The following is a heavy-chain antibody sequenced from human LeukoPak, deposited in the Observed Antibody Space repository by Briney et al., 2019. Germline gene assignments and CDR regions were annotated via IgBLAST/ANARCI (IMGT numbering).Heavy chain of an antibody. CDR3: TRDSARRDGYNFDY. Sequence: GGSLRLSCAASGFTFSSYGMHWVRQAPGKGLEWVAVISYDGSNKYHADSVKGRFTISRDNSKNTLYLQMNSLRGEDTAVYYCTRDSARRDGYNFDYWGQGTLVTVSS. CDR2: ISYDGSNK. CDR1: GFTFSSYG. J-gene: IGHJ4*02. D-gene: IGHD5-24*01. V-gene: IGHV3-30*03.